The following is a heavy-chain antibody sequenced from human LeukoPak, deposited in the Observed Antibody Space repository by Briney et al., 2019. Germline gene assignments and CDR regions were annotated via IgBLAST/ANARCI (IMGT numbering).Heavy chain of an antibody. Sequence: SETLSLTCAVYGGSFSGYYWSWIRQPPGKGLEWIGEINHSGSTNYNPSLKSRVTISVDTSKNQFSLKLSSVTAADTAVHYCARDSPLGILSPKAAFDIWGQGTMVTVSS. V-gene: IGHV4-34*01. J-gene: IGHJ3*02. CDR3: ARDSPLGILSPKAAFDI. CDR1: GGSFSGYY. CDR2: INHSGST. D-gene: IGHD3-9*01.